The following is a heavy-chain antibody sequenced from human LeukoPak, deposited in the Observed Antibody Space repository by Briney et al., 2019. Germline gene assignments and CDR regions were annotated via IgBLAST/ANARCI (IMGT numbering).Heavy chain of an antibody. V-gene: IGHV1-18*01. J-gene: IGHJ4*02. D-gene: IGHD3-22*01. CDR1: GYTFTSYG. CDR2: ISAYNGNT. Sequence: ASVKVSCKASGYTFTSYGISWVRQAPGQGLERMGWISAYNGNTNYAQKLQGRVTITTDTSTSTAYMELRSLRSDDTAVYYCARGTTRGTMIPPGYWGQGTLVTVSS. CDR3: ARGTTRGTMIPPGY.